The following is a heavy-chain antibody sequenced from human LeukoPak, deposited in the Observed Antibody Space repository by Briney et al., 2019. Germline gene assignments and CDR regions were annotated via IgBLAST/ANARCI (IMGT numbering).Heavy chain of an antibody. CDR3: ASGDYGDKVDY. CDR1: GGSISSSSYY. D-gene: IGHD4-17*01. J-gene: IGHJ4*02. CDR2: IKQDGSEK. V-gene: IGHV3-7*01. Sequence: ETLSLTCTVSGGSISSSSYYWGWIRQPPGKGLEWVANIKQDGSEKYYVDSVKGRFTISRDNAKNSLYLQMNSLRAEDTAVYYCASGDYGDKVDYWGQGTLVTVSS.